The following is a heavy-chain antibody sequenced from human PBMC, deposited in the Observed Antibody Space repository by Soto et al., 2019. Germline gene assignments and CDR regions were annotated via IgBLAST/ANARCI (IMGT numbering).Heavy chain of an antibody. V-gene: IGHV1-3*01. J-gene: IGHJ4*02. Sequence: ASVKVSCKASGYTFTSYAMHRVCQAPGQRLEWMGWINAGNGNTKYSQKFQGRVTITRDTSASTAYMELSSLRSEDTAVYYCARGPRPYYDFWSGYDYWGQGTLVTVSS. CDR2: INAGNGNT. CDR1: GYTFTSYA. D-gene: IGHD3-3*01. CDR3: ARGPRPYYDFWSGYDY.